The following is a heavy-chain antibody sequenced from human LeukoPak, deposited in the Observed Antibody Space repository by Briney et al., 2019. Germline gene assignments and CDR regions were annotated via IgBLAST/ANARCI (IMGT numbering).Heavy chain of an antibody. CDR3: AREGYSSSSPYYYYGMDV. Sequence: PGGSLRLSCAASGYTFSVYYMSWVRQAPGKGLEWVSYIRSSSSNIYFADAVKGRFTISRDNAKNSLYLQMNSLRAEDTAVYYCAREGYSSSSPYYYYGMDVWGQGTTVTVSS. CDR2: IRSSSSNI. D-gene: IGHD6-6*01. CDR1: GYTFSVYY. V-gene: IGHV3-11*01. J-gene: IGHJ6*02.